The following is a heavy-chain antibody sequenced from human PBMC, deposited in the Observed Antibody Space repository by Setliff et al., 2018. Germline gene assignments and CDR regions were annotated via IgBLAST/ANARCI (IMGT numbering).Heavy chain of an antibody. V-gene: IGHV3-53*01. CDR3: SVQSEFDL. Sequence: GGSLRLSCAASGFIVSGNYMSWVRQAPDKGLEWVSVIFNDGRTFYADSVRGRFTISRDSSENTLFLQMTSLRAEDTAVYYCSVQSEFDLWGQGTKVTVSS. CDR2: IFNDGRT. CDR1: GFIVSGNY. J-gene: IGHJ3*01.